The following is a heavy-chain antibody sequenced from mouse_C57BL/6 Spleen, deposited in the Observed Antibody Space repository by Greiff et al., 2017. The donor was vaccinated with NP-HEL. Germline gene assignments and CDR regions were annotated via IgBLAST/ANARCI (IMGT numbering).Heavy chain of an antibody. J-gene: IGHJ2*01. D-gene: IGHD2-4*01. V-gene: IGHV5-4*01. Sequence: EVQRVESGGGLVKPGGSLKLSCAASGFTFSSYAMSWVRQTPEKRLEWVATISDGGSYTYYPDNVKGRFTISRDNAKNNLYLQMSHLKSEDTAMYYCARDKGMITFDYWGQGTTLTVSS. CDR3: ARDKGMITFDY. CDR1: GFTFSSYA. CDR2: ISDGGSYT.